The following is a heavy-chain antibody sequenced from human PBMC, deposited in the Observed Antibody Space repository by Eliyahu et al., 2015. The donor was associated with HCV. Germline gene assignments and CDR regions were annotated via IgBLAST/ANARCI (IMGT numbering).Heavy chain of an antibody. J-gene: IGHJ5*02. CDR3: ARHYSTNWKSNWFDP. CDR1: GGSISSSSYY. Sequence: QLQLQESGPGLVKPSETLSLTCTVSGGSISSSSYYWAWVRQPPGKGLXWIGSIYYSGSVYYKWSLKSRVTISVDTSKNQFYLKLSSVTSADTAAYYCARHYSTNWKSNWFDPWGQGALVTVSS. CDR2: IYYSGSV. V-gene: IGHV4-39*01. D-gene: IGHD6-13*01.